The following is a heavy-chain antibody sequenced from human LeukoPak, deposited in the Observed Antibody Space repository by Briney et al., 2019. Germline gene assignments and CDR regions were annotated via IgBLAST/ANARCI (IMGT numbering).Heavy chain of an antibody. CDR2: ISYSGST. CDR3: ARFGGGYSYGP. V-gene: IGHV4-61*01. J-gene: IGHJ5*02. D-gene: IGHD5-18*01. Sequence: PSETLSLTCTVSGGSVSSGSYYWSWIRQSPGKGLEWIGYISYSGSTNYNPSLKSRVTISVDASKSQFSLKLSSVTAADTAVYYCARFGGGYSYGPWGQGTLVTVSS. CDR1: GGSVSSGSYY.